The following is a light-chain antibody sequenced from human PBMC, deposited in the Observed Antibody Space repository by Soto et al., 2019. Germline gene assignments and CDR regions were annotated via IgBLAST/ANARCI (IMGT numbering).Light chain of an antibody. CDR2: GNS. V-gene: IGLV1-40*01. CDR1: SSNIGAGYD. J-gene: IGLJ2*01. Sequence: QSVLTQPPSVSGAPGQRVTISCTGSSSNIGAGYDVHWYQQLPGTAPKLLIYGNSNRPSGVPDRFSGSKSGTSASLAITGLQAEDEADYYCQSYDSGRSGVVFDGGTKLTVL. CDR3: QSYDSGRSGVV.